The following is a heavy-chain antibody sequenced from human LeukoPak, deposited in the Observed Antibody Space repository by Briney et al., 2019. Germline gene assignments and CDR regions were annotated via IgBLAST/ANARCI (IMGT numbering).Heavy chain of an antibody. J-gene: IGHJ4*02. CDR2: IYYSGST. D-gene: IGHD6-13*01. CDR3: AMHNSSSWYFDY. Sequence: SETLSLTCNVSGGSISSGGYYWSWIRQHPGKGLEWIGYIYYSGSTNYNPSLKSRVTISVDTSKNQFSLKLSSVTAADTAVYYCAMHNSSSWYFDYWGQGTLVTVSS. CDR1: GGSISSGGYY. V-gene: IGHV4-31*03.